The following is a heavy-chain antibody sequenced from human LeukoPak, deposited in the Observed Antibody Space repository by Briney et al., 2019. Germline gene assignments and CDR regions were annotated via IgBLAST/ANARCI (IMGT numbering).Heavy chain of an antibody. CDR3: ARDSSAAPHSY. Sequence: GGSLRLSCAASGFTVSGYLMSWVRQAPGKGLEWVANIKEEGSEKYYVDSVKGRFIISRDNAKNSLYLQMNSLRAEDTAVYYCARDSSAAPHSYWGQGTLVTVFS. CDR2: IKEEGSEK. V-gene: IGHV3-7*01. D-gene: IGHD2-15*01. J-gene: IGHJ4*02. CDR1: GFTVSGYL.